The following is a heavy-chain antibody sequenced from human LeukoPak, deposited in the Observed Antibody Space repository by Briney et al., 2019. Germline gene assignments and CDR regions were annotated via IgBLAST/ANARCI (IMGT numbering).Heavy chain of an antibody. D-gene: IGHD5-18*01. J-gene: IGHJ4*02. Sequence: PSETLSLTCTVSGGSISSGSYYWSWIRQPAGQGLEWIGRIYTSGSTNYNPSLKSRVTISVDTSKNQFSLKLSSVTAADTAVYYCARDRGYSYGYFDYWGQGTLVTVSS. CDR3: ARDRGYSYGYFDY. V-gene: IGHV4-61*02. CDR2: IYTSGST. CDR1: GGSISSGSYY.